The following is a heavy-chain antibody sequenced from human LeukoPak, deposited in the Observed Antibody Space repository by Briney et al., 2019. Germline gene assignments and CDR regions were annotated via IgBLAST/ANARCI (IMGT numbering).Heavy chain of an antibody. J-gene: IGHJ6*02. CDR2: INHSGST. V-gene: IGHV4-34*01. Sequence: SETLSLTCAVYGGSFSGYYWSWIRQPPGKGLEWIGEINHSGSTNYNPSLKSRVTISVDTSKNQFSLKLSSVTAADTAVYYCARGGSGYGDYYYFYGMDVWGQGTTVTVSS. D-gene: IGHD3-22*01. CDR3: ARGGSGYGDYYYFYGMDV. CDR1: GGSFSGYY.